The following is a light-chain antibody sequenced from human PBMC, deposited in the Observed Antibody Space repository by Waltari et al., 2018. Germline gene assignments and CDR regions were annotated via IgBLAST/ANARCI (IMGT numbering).Light chain of an antibody. J-gene: IGKJ4*01. CDR3: QQYDNLPPLT. V-gene: IGKV1-33*01. Sequence: DIQMTQSPSSLSAPVVDRVTTTCQASQDITNYLNWYQPKPGKAPKLLIFDASNLETRVPSRFSGSGSGTDFTFTISSLQPEDIATYYCQQYDNLPPLTFGGGTKVEIK. CDR2: DAS. CDR1: QDITNY.